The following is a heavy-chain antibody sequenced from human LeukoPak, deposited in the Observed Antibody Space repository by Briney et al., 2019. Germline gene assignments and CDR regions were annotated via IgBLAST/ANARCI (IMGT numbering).Heavy chain of an antibody. D-gene: IGHD2-2*01. V-gene: IGHV3-7*01. CDR2: MNEYGSEK. CDR3: ARVLYGSRVNVIDS. J-gene: IGHJ4*02. Sequence: GGSLTPSCAASGFTFSNYWINWVRQAPGKGLEWVANMNEYGSEKYYVDSVRGRFTISRDNAENSLFLHMNSLRVEDTAVYRCARVLYGSRVNVIDSWGPGTLVTVSS. CDR1: GFTFSNYW.